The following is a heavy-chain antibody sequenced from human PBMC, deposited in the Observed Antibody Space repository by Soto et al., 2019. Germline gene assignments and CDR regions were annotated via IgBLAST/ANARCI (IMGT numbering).Heavy chain of an antibody. CDR2: ISPGDSHT. Sequence: PGESLKISCKGSGYNFINYWIAWVRQMPGRGLEWMGIISPGDSHTRYSPSFQGQVTISADKSISTAYLQWSSLKASDTAMYYCASRNGPNSSGWYADYWGQGTLVTVSS. D-gene: IGHD6-19*01. J-gene: IGHJ4*02. CDR3: ASRNGPNSSGWYADY. V-gene: IGHV5-51*01. CDR1: GYNFINYW.